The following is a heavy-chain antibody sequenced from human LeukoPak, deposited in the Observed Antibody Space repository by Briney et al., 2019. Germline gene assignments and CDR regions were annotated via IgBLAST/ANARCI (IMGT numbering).Heavy chain of an antibody. CDR3: ARAGIRWELLHSVAFDI. D-gene: IGHD1-26*01. J-gene: IGHJ3*02. CDR2: ISYDGSNK. Sequence: PGGSLRLSCAASGFTFSSYAMHWVRQAPGKGLEWVAVISYDGSNKYYADSVKGRFTISRDNSKNTLYLQMNSLRAEDTAVYYCARAGIRWELLHSVAFDIWGQGTMVTVSS. V-gene: IGHV3-30-3*01. CDR1: GFTFSSYA.